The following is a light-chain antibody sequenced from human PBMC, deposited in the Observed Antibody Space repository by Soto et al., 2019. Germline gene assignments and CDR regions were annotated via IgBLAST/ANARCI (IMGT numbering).Light chain of an antibody. CDR3: QQYDSWPPLT. CDR2: GAS. V-gene: IGKV3-15*01. Sequence: IVMTQSPATLSLSPGERATLSCRASQSVASNLAWYQQRRGQAPRLLIYGASSRATGIPARFSGSGSGTEFTLTISSLQSEDFAVYYCQQYDSWPPLTFGGGTKVDIK. J-gene: IGKJ4*01. CDR1: QSVASN.